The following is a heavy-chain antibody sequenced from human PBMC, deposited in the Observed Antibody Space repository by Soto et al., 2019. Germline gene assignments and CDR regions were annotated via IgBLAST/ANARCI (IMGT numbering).Heavy chain of an antibody. CDR2: ISSSGSTI. CDR3: AREEGKGLRFLEWLPVQTHFDY. D-gene: IGHD3-3*01. CDR1: GFTFSDYY. V-gene: IGHV3-11*01. Sequence: GGSLRLSCAASGFTFSDYYMSWIRQAPGKGLEWVSYISSSGSTIYYADSVKGRFTISRDNAKNSLYLQMNSLRAEDTGVYYWAREEGKGLRFLEWLPVQTHFDYWGQGTLVTVSS. J-gene: IGHJ4*02.